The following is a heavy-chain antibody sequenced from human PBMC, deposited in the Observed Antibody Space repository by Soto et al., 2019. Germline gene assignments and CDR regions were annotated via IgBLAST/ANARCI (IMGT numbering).Heavy chain of an antibody. J-gene: IGHJ3*02. V-gene: IGHV3-7*01. CDR1: GFTFSADW. D-gene: IGHD3-16*01. Sequence: PGGSLRLSCAASGFTFSADWMSWVRQAPGKGLEWVAKIKEDSREIYYMDSVKGRFTISRDNAKNSLYLQMTSLRAEDTAVYYCARDHAYTFDTWGQGTMVTVS. CDR2: IKEDSREI. CDR3: ARDHAYTFDT.